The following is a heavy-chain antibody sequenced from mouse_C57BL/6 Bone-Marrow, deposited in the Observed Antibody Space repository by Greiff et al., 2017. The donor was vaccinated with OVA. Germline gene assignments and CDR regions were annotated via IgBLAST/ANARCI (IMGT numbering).Heavy chain of an antibody. V-gene: IGHV14-4*01. D-gene: IGHD1-1*01. CDR3: TTRITTRDY. CDR2: IDPENGDT. Sequence: EVKVVESGAELVRPGASVKLSCTASGFNIKDDYMHWVKQRPEQGLEWIGWIDPENGDTEYASKFQGKATITADTSSNTAYLQLSSLTSEDTAVYYCTTRITTRDYWGQGTTLTVSS. CDR1: GFNIKDDY. J-gene: IGHJ2*01.